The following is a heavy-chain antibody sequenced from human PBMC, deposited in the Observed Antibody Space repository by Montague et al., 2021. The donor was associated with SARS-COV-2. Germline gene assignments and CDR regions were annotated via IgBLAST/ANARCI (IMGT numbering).Heavy chain of an antibody. D-gene: IGHD2-21*02. J-gene: IGHJ3*01. Sequence: SLRLSCATSGFNFRDYGMSWARRAPGKGLEWVGFIRSEATGGTTNYAASVRGRFTISRDDSKSILYLQMNSLEIEDTALYYCFIFCGGDCRNEAFDFWGQGTMATVLS. V-gene: IGHV3-49*04. CDR1: GFNFRDYG. CDR3: FIFCGGDCRNEAFDF. CDR2: IRSEATGGTT.